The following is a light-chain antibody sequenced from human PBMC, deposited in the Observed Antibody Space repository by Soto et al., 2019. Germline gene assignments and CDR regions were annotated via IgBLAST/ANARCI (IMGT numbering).Light chain of an antibody. CDR1: QSISSSF. CDR3: QQYDNSPIT. CDR2: GAS. V-gene: IGKV3-20*01. J-gene: IGKJ5*01. Sequence: IVLTQSPGILSLSPGERASLSCGASQSISSSFLAWYQQKPGQAPRLLIYGASSRATGIPDRFSGTASETDFTLTISRLEPEDFAVYYCQQYDNSPITFGQGTRLDIK.